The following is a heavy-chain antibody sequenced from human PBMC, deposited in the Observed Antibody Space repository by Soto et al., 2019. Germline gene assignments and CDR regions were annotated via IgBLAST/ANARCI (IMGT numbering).Heavy chain of an antibody. J-gene: IGHJ3*02. CDR1: GFTFSSYW. D-gene: IGHD1-7*01. V-gene: IGHV3-7*03. Sequence: GGSLRLSCAASGFTFSSYWMSWVHQAPGKGLEWVANIKQDGSEKYYVDSVKGRFTISRDNAKNSLYLQMNSLRAEDTAVYYCARLLLGVNWDYDAFDIWGQGTMVTVSS. CDR3: ARLLLGVNWDYDAFDI. CDR2: IKQDGSEK.